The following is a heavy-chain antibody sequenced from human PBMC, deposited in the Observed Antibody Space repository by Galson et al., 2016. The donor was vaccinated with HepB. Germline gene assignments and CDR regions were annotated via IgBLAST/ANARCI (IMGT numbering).Heavy chain of an antibody. CDR1: GFTFSSYG. Sequence: SLRLSCAASGFTFSSYGMHWVRQAPGEGLEWVAVIWYDGSNKYYADSVKGRFTISRDNSKNTLYLQMNSLRAEDTAVYYCAREASPGGSSASDYWGQGTLVTVSS. J-gene: IGHJ4*02. D-gene: IGHD2-15*01. V-gene: IGHV3-33*01. CDR3: AREASPGGSSASDY. CDR2: IWYDGSNK.